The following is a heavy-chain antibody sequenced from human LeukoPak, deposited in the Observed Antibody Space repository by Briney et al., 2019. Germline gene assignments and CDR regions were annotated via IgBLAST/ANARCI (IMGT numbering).Heavy chain of an antibody. Sequence: PGGSLRLSCAASGFTFSSYWVHWVRQAPGKGLAWVSRINSDGSSTSYADSVKGRFTISRDNAKNTLYLQMNSLRAEDTAVYYCARSPRHDYGGSWYFDLWGRGTLVTVSS. CDR3: ARSPRHDYGGSWYFDL. CDR2: INSDGSST. CDR1: GFTFSSYW. J-gene: IGHJ2*01. D-gene: IGHD4-23*01. V-gene: IGHV3-74*01.